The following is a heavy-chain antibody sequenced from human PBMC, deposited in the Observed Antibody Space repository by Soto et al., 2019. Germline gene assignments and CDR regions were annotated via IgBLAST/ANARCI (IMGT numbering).Heavy chain of an antibody. V-gene: IGHV4-30-4*01. CDR1: GGSISSGDYY. CDR2: IYYSGST. Sequence: SETLSLTCTVSGGSISSGDYYWSWIRQPPGKGLEWIGYIYYSGSTYYNPSLKSRVTISVDTSKNQFSLKLSSVTAADTAVYYCARAYCSSTSCYGGDWFDPWGQGTLVTVTS. J-gene: IGHJ5*02. CDR3: ARAYCSSTSCYGGDWFDP. D-gene: IGHD2-2*01.